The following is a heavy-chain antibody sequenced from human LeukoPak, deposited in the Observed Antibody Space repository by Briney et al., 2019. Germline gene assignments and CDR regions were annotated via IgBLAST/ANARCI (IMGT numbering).Heavy chain of an antibody. V-gene: IGHV3-66*01. Sequence: QTGGSLRLSCAASDFTFSTYAMSWVRQAPGKVLEWVSVIYSGGSTYYADSVKGRFTISRDNSKNTLYLQMNSLRAEDTAVYYCARDWCSGGSCYSDYWGQGTLVTVSS. J-gene: IGHJ4*02. D-gene: IGHD2-15*01. CDR2: IYSGGST. CDR1: DFTFSTYA. CDR3: ARDWCSGGSCYSDY.